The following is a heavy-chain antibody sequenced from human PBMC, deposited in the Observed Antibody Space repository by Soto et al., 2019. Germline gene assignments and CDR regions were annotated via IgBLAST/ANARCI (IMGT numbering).Heavy chain of an antibody. J-gene: IGHJ4*02. CDR3: AKDGTGGPPYYFDN. Sequence: GGSLRLSCAASGFIFSNYGMHWVRQAPGKGLEWVTIISYDGSVKYYADSVKGRFTISRDNSKNTLYLQMNSLRAEDTAVYYCAKDGTGGPPYYFDNWGQGTMVTVYS. CDR2: ISYDGSVK. D-gene: IGHD2-8*02. CDR1: GFIFSNYG. V-gene: IGHV3-30*18.